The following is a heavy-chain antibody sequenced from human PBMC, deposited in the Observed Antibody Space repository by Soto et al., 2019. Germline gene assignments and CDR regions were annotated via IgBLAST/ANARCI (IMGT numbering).Heavy chain of an antibody. CDR1: GFTFSKYG. J-gene: IGHJ4*02. Sequence: VGSLRLSCVASGFTFSKYGMNWVRQTPRKGLEWVSAISGSGNSTYYADSVKGRFTISRDNSKNTLYLQMNSLRAEDTAVYYCAKDLSPSSGTYYGYSDHWGQGTLVTVSS. D-gene: IGHD1-26*01. V-gene: IGHV3-23*01. CDR2: ISGSGNST. CDR3: AKDLSPSSGTYYGYSDH.